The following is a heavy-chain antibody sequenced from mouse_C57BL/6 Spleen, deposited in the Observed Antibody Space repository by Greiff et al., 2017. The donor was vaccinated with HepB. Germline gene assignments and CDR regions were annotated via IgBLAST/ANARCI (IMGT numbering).Heavy chain of an antibody. CDR2: IYPGDGDT. CDR1: GYAFSSYW. Sequence: QVQLQQSGAELVKPGASVKISCKASGYAFSSYWMNWVKQRPGKGLEWIGQIYPGDGDTNYNGKFKGKATLTADKSSSTAYMQISSLTSEDSAVYFCERCGERYAMDYWGQGTSVTVSS. J-gene: IGHJ4*01. CDR3: ERCGERYAMDY. V-gene: IGHV1-80*01.